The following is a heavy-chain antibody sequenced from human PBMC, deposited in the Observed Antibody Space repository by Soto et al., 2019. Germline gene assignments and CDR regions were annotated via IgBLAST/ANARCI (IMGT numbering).Heavy chain of an antibody. CDR3: ARDYNGDYLDY. D-gene: IGHD1-1*01. CDR2: ISYDGTNK. CDR1: AFTFSTYA. J-gene: IGHJ4*02. Sequence: QVQLVESGGGVVQPGRSLRLSCAASAFTFSTYAMHWVRQAPGKGLEWVALISYDGTNKYYADSVKGRFTMSRDNSKNPLYLQMNSLTSEDKAVYYCARDYNGDYLDYWGQGTLVTVSS. V-gene: IGHV3-30-3*01.